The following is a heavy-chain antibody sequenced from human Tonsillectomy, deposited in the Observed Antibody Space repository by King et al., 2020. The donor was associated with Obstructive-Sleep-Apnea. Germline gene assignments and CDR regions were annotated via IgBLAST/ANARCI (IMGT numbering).Heavy chain of an antibody. Sequence: TLKESGPTLVKPTQTLTLTCTFSGFSLSTSGVGVGWIRQPPGKALEGLAPIYWDDDKRYSPSLKTRLTITQDTSKNQVVLTMTNMDPVDTATYYCAHQGGRYFYFDYWGQGTLVTVSS. D-gene: IGHD3-16*01. J-gene: IGHJ4*02. CDR1: GFSLSTSGVG. CDR3: AHQGGRYFYFDY. V-gene: IGHV2-5*02. CDR2: IYWDDDK.